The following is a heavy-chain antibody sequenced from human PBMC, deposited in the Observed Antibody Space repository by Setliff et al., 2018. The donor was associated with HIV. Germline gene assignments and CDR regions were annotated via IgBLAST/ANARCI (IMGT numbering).Heavy chain of an antibody. V-gene: IGHV4-59*01. Sequence: SETLSLTCTVSGGSISNYYWSWIRQPPGKGLEWIGYIYTSGSTDYNPSLKSRVTISADTSRNQFSLKLTSVTAADTAIYYCARGVNFDYWGQGTQVTVSS. CDR1: GGSISNYY. CDR3: ARGVNFDY. J-gene: IGHJ4*02. CDR2: IYTSGST. D-gene: IGHD3-3*01.